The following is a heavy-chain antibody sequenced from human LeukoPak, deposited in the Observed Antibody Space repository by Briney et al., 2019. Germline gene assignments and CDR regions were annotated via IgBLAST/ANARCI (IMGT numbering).Heavy chain of an antibody. D-gene: IGHD3-16*01. CDR2: ITTNGDNT. CDR3: ARSPDYRIINTLAY. Sequence: GGSLRLSCVASGFTFSNLWMHWVRQAPGKGLEYVSAITTNGDNTYSANSVKRRFTISRDNSRNTEYQQIGRLRADDTVVYYSARSPDYRIINTLAYWGQGALVTVSS. CDR1: GFTFSNLW. J-gene: IGHJ4*02. V-gene: IGHV3-64*01.